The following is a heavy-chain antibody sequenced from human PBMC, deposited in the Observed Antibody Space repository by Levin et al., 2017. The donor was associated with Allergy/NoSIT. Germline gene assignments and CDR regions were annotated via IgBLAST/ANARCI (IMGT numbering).Heavy chain of an antibody. Sequence: GESLKISCAASGFTFSSYEMNWVRQAPGKGLEWVSYISSSGSTIYYADSVKGRFTISRDNAKNSLYLQMNSLRAEDTAVYYCARQLGNLWSGYNYFDCWGQGTLVTVSS. CDR1: GFTFSSYE. J-gene: IGHJ4*02. CDR2: ISSSGSTI. CDR3: ARQLGNLWSGYNYFDC. D-gene: IGHD3-3*01. V-gene: IGHV3-48*03.